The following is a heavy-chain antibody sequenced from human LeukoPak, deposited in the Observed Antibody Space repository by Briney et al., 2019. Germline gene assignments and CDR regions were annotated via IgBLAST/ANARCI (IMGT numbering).Heavy chain of an antibody. Sequence: GGSLRLSCAASGFTFSSYWMSWVRQAPGKGLEWVANIKQDGSEKYYVDSVKGRFTISRDNAKNSLYLQMNSLRAEDTAVYYCARDLCRGTSCFSVWGQGTLVTVSS. CDR3: ARDLCRGTSCFSV. CDR2: IKQDGSEK. D-gene: IGHD2-2*01. CDR1: GFTFSSYW. V-gene: IGHV3-7*01. J-gene: IGHJ4*02.